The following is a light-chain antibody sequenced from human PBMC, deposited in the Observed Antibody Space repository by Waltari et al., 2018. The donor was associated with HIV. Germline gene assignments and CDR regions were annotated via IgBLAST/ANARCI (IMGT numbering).Light chain of an antibody. Sequence: PLLTCCPGGTVVVTCASSTGRVSRNQYSHWIQFQAGQPPRTLIYETEQRHPWPAGRFPRSPIGGIAALMLSGALPDDEADYYCLLSYSGVRVFGGGTKLTV. CDR1: TGRVSRNQY. J-gene: IGLJ3*02. V-gene: IGLV7-46*01. CDR2: ETE. CDR3: LLSYSGVRV.